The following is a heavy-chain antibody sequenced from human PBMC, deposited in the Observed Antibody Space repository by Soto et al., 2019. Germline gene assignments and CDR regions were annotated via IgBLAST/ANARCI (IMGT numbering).Heavy chain of an antibody. CDR2: SRSKPNNYAT. Sequence: PGGSLRLSCAASGFTFSGSAMHWVRQASGKGLERVGRSRSKPNNYATAYGASVKGRFTISRDDSKNTAYLQMNSLNTEDTAVYYCSRQASDFWSGKPQYYMDVWGKGTTVTVSS. J-gene: IGHJ6*03. D-gene: IGHD3-3*01. CDR3: SRQASDFWSGKPQYYMDV. CDR1: GFTFSGSA. V-gene: IGHV3-73*01.